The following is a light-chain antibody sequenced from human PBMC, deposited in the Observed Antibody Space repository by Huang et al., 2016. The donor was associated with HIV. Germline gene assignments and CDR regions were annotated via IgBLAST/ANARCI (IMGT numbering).Light chain of an antibody. Sequence: EIVMTQSPATLSVSPGERATLSCRASESVNSNLAWYQQKPGQAPRVLIYGASTRATGIPARFSGSGSGTEFTLTISSLQSEDFAVYYCQQHNNWPYTFGQGTKLEIK. CDR3: QQHNNWPYT. V-gene: IGKV3-15*01. CDR2: GAS. J-gene: IGKJ2*01. CDR1: ESVNSN.